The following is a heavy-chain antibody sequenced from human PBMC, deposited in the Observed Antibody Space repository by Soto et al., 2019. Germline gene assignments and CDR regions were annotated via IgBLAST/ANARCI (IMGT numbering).Heavy chain of an antibody. CDR1: SDSIRIASYH. CDR2: IYYSGST. D-gene: IGHD3-10*01. Sequence: PSETLSLTCTVSSDSIRIASYHWTCIRQHPGKGLEWIGYIYYSGSTYYNPSLKSRVTISVDTSKNQFSLKLTSVTAADTAVYYCARALKISLGEIDYWGQGSPVTVSS. J-gene: IGHJ4*02. V-gene: IGHV4-31*03. CDR3: ARALKISLGEIDY.